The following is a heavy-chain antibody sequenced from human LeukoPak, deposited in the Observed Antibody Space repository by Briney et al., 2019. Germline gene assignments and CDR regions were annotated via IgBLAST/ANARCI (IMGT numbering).Heavy chain of an antibody. D-gene: IGHD4-23*01. J-gene: IGHJ6*02. CDR3: ARDRMRWSRHGYYDGMDV. Sequence: PGGSLRLSCAASGFTFSSYEMNWVRQAPGKGLEWVSYISSSGSTIYYADSVKGRFTISRDNAKNSLYLQMNSLRAEDTAVYYCARDRMRWSRHGYYDGMDVWGQGTTVTVSS. V-gene: IGHV3-48*03. CDR2: ISSSGSTI. CDR1: GFTFSSYE.